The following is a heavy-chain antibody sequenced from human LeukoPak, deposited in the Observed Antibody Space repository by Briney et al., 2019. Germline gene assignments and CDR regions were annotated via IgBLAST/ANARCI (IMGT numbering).Heavy chain of an antibody. J-gene: IGHJ4*02. Sequence: ASVKVSCKASGYTFTGYYMHWVRQAPGQGLEWVGWINPNSGGTNYVQRFQGRVTMTRDTSISTAYIELNRLGSDDTAVYYCARGGDSSGYYSSQGDYWGQGTLVTVSS. V-gene: IGHV1-2*02. CDR2: INPNSGGT. CDR1: GYTFTGYY. CDR3: ARGGDSSGYYSSQGDY. D-gene: IGHD3-22*01.